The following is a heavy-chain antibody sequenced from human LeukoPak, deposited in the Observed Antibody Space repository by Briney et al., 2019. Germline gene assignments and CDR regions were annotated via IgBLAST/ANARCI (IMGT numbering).Heavy chain of an antibody. D-gene: IGHD5-18*01. V-gene: IGHV3-11*04. Sequence: GGSLRLSCAASGFTFRDYYMSWIRQAPGKGLEWLSYISNSGTTVDYSDSVLGRFTISRDNAKKSVFLQLDSLRAEDTAVYYCARGSSCGYDYNYMDVWGKGTTVTVSS. CDR2: ISNSGTTV. CDR3: ARGSSCGYDYNYMDV. CDR1: GFTFRDYY. J-gene: IGHJ6*03.